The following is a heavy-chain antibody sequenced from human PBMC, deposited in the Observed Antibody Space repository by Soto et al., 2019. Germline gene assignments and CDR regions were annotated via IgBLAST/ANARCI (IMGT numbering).Heavy chain of an antibody. CDR1: EFNFATYG. D-gene: IGHD6-19*01. J-gene: IGHJ6*02. CDR3: AKDRPRSSGTKQYYALDV. Sequence: VQLVESGGGVVQPGRSLRLSCAASEFNFATYGMHWVRQAPGKGLEWVSVISSDGGNRYSAESVKGRITISRDNSKSMLYLQINSLTAEDTAMYYCAKDRPRSSGTKQYYALDVWGQGTKVTVSS. V-gene: IGHV3-30*18. CDR2: ISSDGGNR.